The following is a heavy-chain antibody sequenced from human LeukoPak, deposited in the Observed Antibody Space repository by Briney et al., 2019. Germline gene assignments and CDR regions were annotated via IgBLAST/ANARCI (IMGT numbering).Heavy chain of an antibody. CDR1: GYPFGSYG. V-gene: IGHV1-18*01. J-gene: IGHJ4*02. Sequence: ASVKVSCKASGYPFGSYGISWVRQAPGQGLEWMGWNSGYKGNTNYAQKLQGRVTMTTDTSTSTAYMELRSLRSDDTAVYYCARVPTPIYDFWSGYSPTYYFDYWGQGTLVTVSS. CDR3: ARVPTPIYDFWSGYSPTYYFDY. D-gene: IGHD3-3*01. CDR2: NSGYKGNT.